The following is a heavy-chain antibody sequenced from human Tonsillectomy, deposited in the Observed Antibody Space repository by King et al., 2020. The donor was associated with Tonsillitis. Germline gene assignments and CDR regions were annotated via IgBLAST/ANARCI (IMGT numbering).Heavy chain of an antibody. Sequence: QMQLQESGPGLVKPSETLSLTCTVSGVSVGSGSYYWSWIRQPPGKGLEWIGYISYSGSTIYNPSLKSRVTISLDTSKNQFSLKLTSVTAADTPVFYCARVRIDSGSGYGMDVWGQGTTVIVSS. V-gene: IGHV4-61*01. CDR1: GVSVGSGSYY. CDR2: ISYSGST. J-gene: IGHJ6*02. CDR3: ARVRIDSGSGYGMDV. D-gene: IGHD3-10*01.